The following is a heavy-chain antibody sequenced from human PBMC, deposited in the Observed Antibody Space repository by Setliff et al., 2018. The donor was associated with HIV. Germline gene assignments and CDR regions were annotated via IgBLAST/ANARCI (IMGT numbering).Heavy chain of an antibody. V-gene: IGHV1-2*02. D-gene: IGHD7-27*01. CDR2: INPDNGRT. Sequence: GASVKVSCKASGYIFTGYYMHWVRRAPGQGFEWMGWINPDNGRTQYGQKFQGRLTLTRDTSIRTAYMELSGLTFVDTAMYYCARDRRAGVYYYTDVWGTGTTVTAP. CDR3: ARDRRAGVYYYTDV. J-gene: IGHJ6*03. CDR1: GYIFTGYY.